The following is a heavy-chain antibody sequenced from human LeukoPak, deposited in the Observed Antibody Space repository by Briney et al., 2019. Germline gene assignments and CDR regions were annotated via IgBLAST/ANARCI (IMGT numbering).Heavy chain of an antibody. CDR2: IKSKSDRGTI. J-gene: IGHJ3*02. CDR3: TTASYSSPDAFDI. Sequence: GGSLRLSCTASGFNFHNAWMTWVRQAPGKGLEWIGLIKSKSDRGTIDYAAPVKDRFTISRDDSKTTVYLQMNSLKVEDTAVYYCTTASYSSPDAFDIWGQGTKVTVSS. CDR1: GFNFHNAW. V-gene: IGHV3-15*01. D-gene: IGHD6-13*01.